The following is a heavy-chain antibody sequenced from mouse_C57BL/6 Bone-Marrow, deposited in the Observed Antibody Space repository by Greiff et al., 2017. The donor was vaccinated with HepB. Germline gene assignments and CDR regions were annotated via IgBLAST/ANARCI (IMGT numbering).Heavy chain of an antibody. CDR3: ARRGAGTVPFAY. Sequence: VKLMESGPGLVAPSQSLSITCTVSGFSLTSYAISWVRQPPGKGLEWLGVIWTGGGPNYNSALKSRLSISNDNSKRQVFLKMNRLQTDDTARYYCARRGAGTVPFAYWGQGTLVTVSA. D-gene: IGHD4-1*01. V-gene: IGHV2-9-1*01. CDR2: IWTGGGP. J-gene: IGHJ3*01. CDR1: GFSLTSYA.